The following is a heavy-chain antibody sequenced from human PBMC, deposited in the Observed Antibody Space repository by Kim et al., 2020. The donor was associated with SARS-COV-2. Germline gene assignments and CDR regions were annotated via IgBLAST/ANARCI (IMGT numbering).Heavy chain of an antibody. CDR3: ARDLKVRYSGSCAY. CDR2: IWYDGSNK. Sequence: GGSLRLSCAASGFTFSSYGMHWVRQAPGKGLEWVAVIWYDGSNKYYADSVKGRFTISRDNSKNTLYLQMNSLRAEDTAVYYCARDLKVRYSGSCAYWGQGTLVTVSS. D-gene: IGHD1-26*01. V-gene: IGHV3-33*01. CDR1: GFTFSSYG. J-gene: IGHJ4*02.